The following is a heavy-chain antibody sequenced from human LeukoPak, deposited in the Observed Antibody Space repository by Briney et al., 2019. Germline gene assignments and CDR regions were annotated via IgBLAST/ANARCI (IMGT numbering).Heavy chain of an antibody. Sequence: PSETLSLTCTVSGGSISSYYWSWIRQPPGKGLEWIGEINHSGSTNYNPSLKSRVTISVDTSKNQLSLKPSSVTAADTAVYYCASVVPAAPKWDYYYGMDVWGQGTTVTVSS. CDR2: INHSGST. J-gene: IGHJ6*02. V-gene: IGHV4-34*01. CDR1: GGSISSYY. D-gene: IGHD2-2*01. CDR3: ASVVPAAPKWDYYYGMDV.